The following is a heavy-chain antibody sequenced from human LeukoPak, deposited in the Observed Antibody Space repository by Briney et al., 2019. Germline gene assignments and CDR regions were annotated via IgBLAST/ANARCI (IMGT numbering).Heavy chain of an antibody. CDR2: LSGSSGNI. D-gene: IGHD3-22*01. J-gene: IGHJ4*02. CDR3: AKASAMIVVVSKHFDY. CDR1: GFTFSNYG. V-gene: IGHV3-23*01. Sequence: GGSLRLSCEASGFTFSNYGITWVRQAPGKGLEWVSGLSGSSGNIYYAESVKGRFTISRDISKNTLYLQMNSLRVEDTAVYYCAKASAMIVVVSKHFDYWGQGTLVTVSS.